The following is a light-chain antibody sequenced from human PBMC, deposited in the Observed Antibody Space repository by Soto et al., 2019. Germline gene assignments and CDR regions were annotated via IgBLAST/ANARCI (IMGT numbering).Light chain of an antibody. CDR3: CSYAGSSTFFYV. Sequence: QSVLTHPASVSGSPGQSITISCTGTSSDVGSYNLVSWYQQHPGKAPKLMIYEGSERPSGVSNRSSGSKSGNTASLTISGLQAEDEADYYCCSYAGSSTFFYVLGTGTKVTV. V-gene: IGLV2-23*03. J-gene: IGLJ1*01. CDR1: SSDVGSYNL. CDR2: EGS.